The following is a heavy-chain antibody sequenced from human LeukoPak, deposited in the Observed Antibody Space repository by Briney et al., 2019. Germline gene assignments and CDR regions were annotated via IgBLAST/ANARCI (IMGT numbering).Heavy chain of an antibody. D-gene: IGHD3-10*01. CDR2: INWNGGST. CDR1: GFTFDDYD. V-gene: IGHV3-20*04. Sequence: GGSLRLSCAASGFTFDDYDMSWVRQVPGKGLEWVSAINWNGGSTEYVDSVKGRFTISRDNAKNSLYLQMNSLSAEDTALYYCARAYNGDAFDIWGQGTTVTVSS. J-gene: IGHJ3*02. CDR3: ARAYNGDAFDI.